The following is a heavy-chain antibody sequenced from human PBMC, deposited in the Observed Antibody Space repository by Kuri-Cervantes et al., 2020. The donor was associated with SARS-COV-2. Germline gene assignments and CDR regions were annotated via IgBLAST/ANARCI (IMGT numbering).Heavy chain of an antibody. J-gene: IGHJ4*02. CDR2: ISGSGGST. V-gene: IGHV3-23*01. CDR1: GFTFSSYA. D-gene: IGHD6-13*01. Sequence: GESLKISCAASGFTFSSYAMSWVRQAPGKGLEWVSAISGSGGSTYYADSVKGRFTISRDNSKNTLYLQMNSLRAEDTAVYYCANWRRRIAAAGPFDYWGQGTPVTVSS. CDR3: ANWRRRIAAAGPFDY.